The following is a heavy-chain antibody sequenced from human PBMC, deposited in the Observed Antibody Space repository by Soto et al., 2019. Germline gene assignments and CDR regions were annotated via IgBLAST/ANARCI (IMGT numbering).Heavy chain of an antibody. CDR2: ISAYNGNT. D-gene: IGHD6-19*01. V-gene: IGHV1-18*04. Sequence: QVQLVQSGAEVKKPGASVKVSCKASGYTFTSYGISWVRQAPGQGLEWMGWISAYNGNTNYAQKLQGRVTMTTDTSTSTAYRELRSLRSDDTAVYYCARDDRGCGAGFPRKGGDYWGQVTLVTVSS. CDR1: GYTFTSYG. CDR3: ARDDRGCGAGFPRKGGDY. J-gene: IGHJ4*02.